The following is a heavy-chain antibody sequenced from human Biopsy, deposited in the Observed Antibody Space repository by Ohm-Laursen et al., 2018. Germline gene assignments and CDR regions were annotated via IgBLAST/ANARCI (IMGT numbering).Heavy chain of an antibody. V-gene: IGHV1-46*01. CDR2: INPSGSTT. D-gene: IGHD6-19*01. CDR3: ARNTGWYGDLYYFDY. J-gene: IGHJ4*02. Sequence: ASVKVSCKASGYSFTSYYMHWVRQAPGQGLEWMGMINPSGSTTSYLQIFQGGVTMTRDTSKSTVYMELSSLRSADTAVYFCARNTGWYGDLYYFDYWGQGTLVTVSS. CDR1: GYSFTSYY.